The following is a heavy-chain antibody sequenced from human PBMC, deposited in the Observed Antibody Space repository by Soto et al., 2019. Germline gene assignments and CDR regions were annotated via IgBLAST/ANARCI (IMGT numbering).Heavy chain of an antibody. CDR2: IYYSGST. D-gene: IGHD5-18*01. Sequence: SETLSLTCIVSGGSISNYYWSWIRQPPGKGLEWIGYIYYSGSTNYNPSLTSRVTISVDTSKNQFSLKLSSVTAADTAVYYCARHRYSYGVYYFDYWGQGTMVTVSS. J-gene: IGHJ4*02. CDR3: ARHRYSYGVYYFDY. CDR1: GGSISNYY. V-gene: IGHV4-59*08.